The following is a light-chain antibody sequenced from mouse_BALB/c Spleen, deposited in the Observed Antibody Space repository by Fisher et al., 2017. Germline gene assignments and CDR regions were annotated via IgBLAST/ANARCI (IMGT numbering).Light chain of an antibody. CDR1: SSVSY. V-gene: IGKV4-80*01. J-gene: IGKJ1*01. CDR3: HQWSSYPT. Sequence: IVMTQSTAIMSASLGEEITLTCSASSSVSYMHWYQQKSGISPKLLIYSTSNLASGVPSRFSGSGSGTFYSLTISSVEAEDAADYYCHQWSSYPTFGGGTKLEIK. CDR2: STS.